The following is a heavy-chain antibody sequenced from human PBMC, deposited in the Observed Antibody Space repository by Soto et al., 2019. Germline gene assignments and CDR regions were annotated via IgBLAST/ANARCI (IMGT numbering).Heavy chain of an antibody. CDR2: IGGYKGNT. D-gene: IGHD5-18*01. V-gene: IGHV1-18*01. Sequence: QVQLVQSGAEVREPRASVKVSCKASGYTFTNYGVSWVRQAPGQGLEWMGWIGGYKGNTNYAQKLQGRVTLTTATSTSTAYMELRSLRSDDTAVYYCAPHTLDTGMPSGYWGQGTLVTVSS. CDR3: APHTLDTGMPSGY. J-gene: IGHJ4*02. CDR1: GYTFTNYG.